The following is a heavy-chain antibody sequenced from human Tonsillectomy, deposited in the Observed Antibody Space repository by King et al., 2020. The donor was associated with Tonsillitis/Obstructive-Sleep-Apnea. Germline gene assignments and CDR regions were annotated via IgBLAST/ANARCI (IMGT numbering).Heavy chain of an antibody. CDR2: IYYSGRT. CDR3: ASTGYSSSWYWFHP. Sequence: LQLQESGPGLVKPSETLSLTCTVSGGSISSSSYYWGWVRQPPGKGLEWIGSIYYSGRTYYNTSLKSRVTISVDTSKNQFSLKLSSWTAADTAVYYCASTGYSSSWYWFHPWGQGTLVTVSS. V-gene: IGHV4-39*01. J-gene: IGHJ5*02. D-gene: IGHD6-13*01. CDR1: GGSISSSSYY.